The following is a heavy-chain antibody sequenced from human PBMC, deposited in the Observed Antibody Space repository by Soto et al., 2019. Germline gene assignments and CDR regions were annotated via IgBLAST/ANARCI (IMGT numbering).Heavy chain of an antibody. J-gene: IGHJ6*02. Sequence: GGSLRLSCAASGFTFSSYAMHWVRQAPGKGLEWVAVISYDGSNKYYADSVKGRFTISRDNSKNTLYLQMNSLRAEDTAVYYCARGGRGSKYPHYYYGMDVGGQGTTVTVSS. V-gene: IGHV3-30-3*01. CDR3: ARGGRGSKYPHYYYGMDV. CDR1: GFTFSSYA. D-gene: IGHD3-16*01. CDR2: ISYDGSNK.